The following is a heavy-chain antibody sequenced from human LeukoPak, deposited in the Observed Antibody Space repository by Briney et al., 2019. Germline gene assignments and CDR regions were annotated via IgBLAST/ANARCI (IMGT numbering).Heavy chain of an antibody. V-gene: IGHV1-69*13. CDR3: AREKDSSVGGGTYYFDY. CDR1: GGTFSSYA. Sequence: SVKASCKASGGTFSSYAISWVRQAPGQGLEWMGGIIPIFGTANYAQKFQGRVTITADESTSTAYMELSSLRSEDTAVYYCAREKDSSVGGGTYYFDYWGQGTLVTVSS. CDR2: IIPIFGTA. J-gene: IGHJ4*02. D-gene: IGHD3-22*01.